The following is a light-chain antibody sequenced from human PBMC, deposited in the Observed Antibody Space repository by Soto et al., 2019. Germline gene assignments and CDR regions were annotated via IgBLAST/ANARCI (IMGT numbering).Light chain of an antibody. CDR3: AAWDDSLSGPV. V-gene: IGLV1-47*01. CDR2: RNN. Sequence: QTVVTQPPSASGTPGQRVTISCSGSSSNIGSNYVYWYQQLPGTAPKLLIYRNNQRPSGVPDRFSGSKSGTSASLAFSGLRSEDEADYYCAAWDDSLSGPVFGGGTKLTVL. CDR1: SSNIGSNY. J-gene: IGLJ2*01.